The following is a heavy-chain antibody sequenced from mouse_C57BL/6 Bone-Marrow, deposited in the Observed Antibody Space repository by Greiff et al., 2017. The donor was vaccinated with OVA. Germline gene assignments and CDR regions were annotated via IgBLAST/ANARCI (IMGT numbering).Heavy chain of an antibody. D-gene: IGHD1-1*01. CDR3: ARSPITTVVARDYAMDY. Sequence: VQLQQSGAELVKPGASVKLSCKASGYTFTSYWMHWVKQRPGRGLEWTGRIDPNSGGTKYNEKFKSKATLTVDKPSSTAYMQLSSLTSEDSAVYYCARSPITTVVARDYAMDYWGQGTSVTVSS. J-gene: IGHJ4*01. CDR2: IDPNSGGT. CDR1: GYTFTSYW. V-gene: IGHV1-72*01.